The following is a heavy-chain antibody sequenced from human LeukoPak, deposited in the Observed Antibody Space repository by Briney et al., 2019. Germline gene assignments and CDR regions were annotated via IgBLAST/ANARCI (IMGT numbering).Heavy chain of an antibody. J-gene: IGHJ4*02. D-gene: IGHD4-11*01. Sequence: PGGSLRLSCSVSGFTFSSYAMHWVRQAPGKGLEYVSVIRSDGVDVYYTDSVKGRFTISRDNPKNTLYLQMSSLRPEDTAVYYCVKDLLQVTMKKLDHWGQGTLVTVSS. CDR2: IRSDGVDV. V-gene: IGHV3-64D*06. CDR1: GFTFSSYA. CDR3: VKDLLQVTMKKLDH.